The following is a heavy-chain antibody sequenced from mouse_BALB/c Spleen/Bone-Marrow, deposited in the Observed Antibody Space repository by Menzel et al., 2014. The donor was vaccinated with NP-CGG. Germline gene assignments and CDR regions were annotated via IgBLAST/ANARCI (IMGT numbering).Heavy chain of an antibody. Sequence: VQLQQSGAELGMPGASVKMSCKASGYTFTDNWMYWVKQRPGQGLEWIGAIDTSDSYTNFNQTFMGKASLTVDASSSTAYMQVSSLTSDDSAVYYCARGGHDFSLDYWGQGTSVTVSS. V-gene: IGHV1-69*01. CDR2: IDTSDSYT. D-gene: IGHD2-4*01. J-gene: IGHJ4*01. CDR3: ARGGHDFSLDY. CDR1: GYTFTDNW.